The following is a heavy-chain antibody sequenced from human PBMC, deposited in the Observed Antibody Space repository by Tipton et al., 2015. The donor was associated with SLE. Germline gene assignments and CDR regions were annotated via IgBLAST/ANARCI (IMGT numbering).Heavy chain of an antibody. CDR2: IYYSGST. J-gene: IGHJ6*02. Sequence: TLSLTCGVDGESVSGYYWTWIRQSPGKGLEWIGYIYYSGSTNYNPSLKSRVTISVDTSKNQFSLKLSTVTAADTAVYYCARSWPRDYYYYYGMDVWGQGTTVTVSS. CDR3: ARSWPRDYYYYYGMDV. D-gene: IGHD5-24*01. CDR1: GESVSGYY. V-gene: IGHV4-59*08.